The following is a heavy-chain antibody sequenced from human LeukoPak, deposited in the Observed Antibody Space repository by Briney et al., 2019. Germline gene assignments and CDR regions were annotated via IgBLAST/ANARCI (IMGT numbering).Heavy chain of an antibody. CDR3: ARSSGWRDAFDI. CDR1: GGSISSYY. V-gene: IGHV4-59*01. CDR2: IYYSGST. Sequence: PSETLSLTCTVSGGSISSYYWSWIRQPPGKGLEWIGYIYYSGSTNYNPSLKCRVTISVDTSKNQFSLKLSSVTAADTAVYYCARSSGWRDAFDIWGQGTMVTVSS. D-gene: IGHD6-19*01. J-gene: IGHJ3*02.